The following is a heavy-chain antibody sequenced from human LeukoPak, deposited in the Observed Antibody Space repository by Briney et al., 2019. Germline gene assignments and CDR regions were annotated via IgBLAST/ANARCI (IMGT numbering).Heavy chain of an antibody. CDR2: IIPILGIA. CDR3: ARVPSSYDSSGYYDY. V-gene: IGHV1-69*04. Sequence: GASVKVSCKVSGGTFSSYAISWVRQAPGQGLEWMGRIIPILGIANYAQKFQGRVTITADKSTSTAYMELSSLRSEDTAVYYCARVPSSYDSSGYYDYWGQGTLVTVSS. CDR1: GGTFSSYA. D-gene: IGHD3-22*01. J-gene: IGHJ4*02.